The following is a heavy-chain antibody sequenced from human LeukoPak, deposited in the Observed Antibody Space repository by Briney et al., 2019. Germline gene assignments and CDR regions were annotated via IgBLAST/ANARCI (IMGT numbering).Heavy chain of an antibody. D-gene: IGHD6-6*01. J-gene: IGHJ4*02. CDR3: ARGRSSSSGIDY. CDR2: MNPNSGNT. V-gene: IGHV1-8*03. CDR1: GGTFSSYA. Sequence: ASVKVSCKASGGTFSSYAINWVRQATGQGLEWMGWMNPNSGNTGYAQKFQGRVTITRNTSISTAYMELSSLRSEDTAVYYCARGRSSSSGIDYWGQGTLVTVSS.